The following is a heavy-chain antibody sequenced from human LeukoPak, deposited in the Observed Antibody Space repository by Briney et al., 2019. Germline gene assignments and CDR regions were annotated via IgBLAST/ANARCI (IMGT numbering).Heavy chain of an antibody. D-gene: IGHD5-18*01. CDR1: GFTFSNHW. Sequence: GGSLRLSCAASGFTFSNHWMHWVRQAPGKGLMWVSRISRGASRTDYADSVKGRFTISRDDAKNTLYLQVNSLRVEDTGVYFCARGGSDTAMAHDYWGQGILVTVSS. CDR2: ISRGASRT. CDR3: ARGGSDTAMAHDY. J-gene: IGHJ4*02. V-gene: IGHV3-74*01.